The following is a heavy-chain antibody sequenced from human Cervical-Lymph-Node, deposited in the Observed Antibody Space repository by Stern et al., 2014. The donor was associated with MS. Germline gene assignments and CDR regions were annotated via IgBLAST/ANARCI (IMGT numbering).Heavy chain of an antibody. V-gene: IGHV1-2*02. Sequence: QVQLVQSGAEARAPGASMKVSCKASGYIFTDYYLHWVRQAPGQGLELLGLINPNSGGTNYAQNFQGRVTMTRDTSISTAYMELRWLGSADTAVYYCARGSGTAYDLRGDYWGQGTLVTVSS. CDR3: ARGSGTAYDLRGDY. J-gene: IGHJ4*01. CDR1: GYIFTDYY. CDR2: INPNSGGT. D-gene: IGHD3-3*01.